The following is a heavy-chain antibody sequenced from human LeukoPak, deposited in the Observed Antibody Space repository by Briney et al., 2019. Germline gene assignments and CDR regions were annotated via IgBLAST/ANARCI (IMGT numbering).Heavy chain of an antibody. CDR1: GFTFSSYS. V-gene: IGHV3-48*04. J-gene: IGHJ4*02. CDR2: ISSSSSTI. CDR3: ARGKLPVITSHFDY. Sequence: PGGSLRLSCAASGFTFSSYSMNRVRQAPGKGLEWVSYISSSSSTIYYADSVKGRFTISRDNAKNSLYLQMNSLRAEDTAVYYCARGKLPVITSHFDYWGQGTLVTVSS. D-gene: IGHD3-22*01.